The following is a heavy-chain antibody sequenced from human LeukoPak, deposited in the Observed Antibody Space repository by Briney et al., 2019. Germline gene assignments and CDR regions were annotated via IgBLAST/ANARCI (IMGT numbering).Heavy chain of an antibody. CDR3: ARDPGQWLVLRNDAFDI. J-gene: IGHJ3*02. CDR2: IKWNGGDT. D-gene: IGHD6-19*01. V-gene: IGHV3-20*04. CDR1: GFTFDNYA. Sequence: GGSLRLSCAASGFTFDNYAMTWVRQAPGKGLEWLSGIKWNGGDTGYADSVKGRFTISRDNAKNFLYLQMNSLRGEDTALYYCARDPGQWLVLRNDAFDIWGQGTMVTVSS.